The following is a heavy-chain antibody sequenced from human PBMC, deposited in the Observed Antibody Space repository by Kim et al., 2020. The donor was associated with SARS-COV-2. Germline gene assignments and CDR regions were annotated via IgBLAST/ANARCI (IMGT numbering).Heavy chain of an antibody. CDR2: VFYKGSL. Sequence: SETLSLTCSVSGGSIGSFKNSWGWIRPPPGMGLDWIGYVFYKGSLYYSPSLSSRVTISIDVSKNQFYLNLTSVTPTDTAVYYCARQTSLLGDVFLYCGQGSLVTVS. V-gene: IGHV4-39*01. J-gene: IGHJ1*01. CDR1: GGSIGSFKNS. D-gene: IGHD3-10*01. CDR3: ARQTSLLGDVFLY.